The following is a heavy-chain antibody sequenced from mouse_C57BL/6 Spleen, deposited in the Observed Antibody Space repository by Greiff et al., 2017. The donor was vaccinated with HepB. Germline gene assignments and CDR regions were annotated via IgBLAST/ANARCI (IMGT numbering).Heavy chain of an antibody. CDR2: INPNYGTT. V-gene: IGHV1-39*01. CDR3: ARKDYGSSHWYFDV. J-gene: IGHJ1*03. D-gene: IGHD1-1*01. Sequence: EVKLMESGPELVKPGASVKISCKASGYSFTDYNMNWVKQSNGKSLEWIGVINPNYGTTSYNQKFKGKATLTVDQSSSTAYMQLNSLTSEDSAVYYCARKDYGSSHWYFDVWGTGTTVTVSS. CDR1: GYSFTDYN.